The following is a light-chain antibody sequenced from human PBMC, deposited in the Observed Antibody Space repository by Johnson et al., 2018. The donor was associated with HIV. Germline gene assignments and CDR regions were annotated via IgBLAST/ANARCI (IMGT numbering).Light chain of an antibody. V-gene: IGLV1-51*01. CDR3: GTWDSSLSACYV. CDR2: AND. CDR1: TSNIGDNY. Sequence: QPVLTQPPSVSAAPGQKVTISCSGSTSNIGDNYVSWYRQLPGTAPKLLISANDKRPSGIPDRFSGSKSGTSATLGITGLQTGDEADYYCGTWDSSLSACYVFGTGTKVTVL. J-gene: IGLJ1*01.